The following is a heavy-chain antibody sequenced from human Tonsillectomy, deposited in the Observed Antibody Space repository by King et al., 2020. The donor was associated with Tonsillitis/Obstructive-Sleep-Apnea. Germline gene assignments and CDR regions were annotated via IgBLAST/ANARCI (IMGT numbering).Heavy chain of an antibody. CDR1: GGSISSGGYY. CDR3: ASGGVGAHDFDY. D-gene: IGHD1-26*01. Sequence: VQLQESGPGLVKPSPTLSLTCTVSGGSISSGGYYWSWIRQHPGKGLEWIGYIYYSGSTYYNPSLKSRVTISVDTSKNQFSLKLSSVTAADTAVYYCASGGVGAHDFDYWGQGPLVTVSS. J-gene: IGHJ4*02. CDR2: IYYSGST. V-gene: IGHV4-31*03.